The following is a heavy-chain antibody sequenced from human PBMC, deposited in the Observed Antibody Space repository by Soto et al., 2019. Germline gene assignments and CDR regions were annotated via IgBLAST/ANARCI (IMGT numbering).Heavy chain of an antibody. CDR1: GYTFSGYY. CDR3: TRARYCSGGTCFGNFFDP. CDR2: ISPNSGGT. J-gene: IGHJ5*02. Sequence: GASVKVSCKTSGYTFSGYYIHWVRQAPGQGLEWLGWISPNSGGTNYAQRFQGRVTMTRDTSSSTVYMEMSRLTSDDRAVYYCTRARYCSGGTCFGNFFDPWGQGTLVTVSS. V-gene: IGHV1-2*02. D-gene: IGHD2-15*01.